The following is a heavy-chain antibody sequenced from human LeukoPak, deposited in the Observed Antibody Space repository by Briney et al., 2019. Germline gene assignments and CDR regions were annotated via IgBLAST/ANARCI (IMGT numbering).Heavy chain of an antibody. D-gene: IGHD4-23*01. CDR3: ARAPRTTTVVTRNWFDP. V-gene: IGHV1-2*02. J-gene: IGHJ5*02. Sequence: ASVKVSCKASGYTFTGYYMHWVRQAPGQGLEWMGWINPNSGGTNYAQKFQGRVTMTRDTSISTAYMELSRLRSDDTAVYYCARAPRTTTVVTRNWFDPWGQGTLVTVSS. CDR1: GYTFTGYY. CDR2: INPNSGGT.